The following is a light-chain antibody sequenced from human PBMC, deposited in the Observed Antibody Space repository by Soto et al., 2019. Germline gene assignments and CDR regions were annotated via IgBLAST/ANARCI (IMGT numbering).Light chain of an antibody. Sequence: DVRMTQSPSSVSASIGDRVTITCRASQGIFNSLAWYQQKPGRAPDLLISGASSRATGVPDRFSGSGSGTDFTLTISILEPEDSAVYYCQQYSVSPWTFGPGTKVEIK. V-gene: IGKV1-NL1*01. CDR3: QQYSVSPWT. CDR2: GAS. J-gene: IGKJ1*01. CDR1: QGIFNS.